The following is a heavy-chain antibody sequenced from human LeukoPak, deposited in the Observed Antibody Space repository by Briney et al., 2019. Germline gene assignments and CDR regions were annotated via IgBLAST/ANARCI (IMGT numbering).Heavy chain of an antibody. J-gene: IGHJ3*02. CDR1: GYTFTSYD. CDR2: MNPNSGNT. V-gene: IGHV1-8*01. CDR3: ARELDSSSFPLDAFDI. D-gene: IGHD6-13*01. Sequence: ASVKVSCKASGYTFTSYDINWVRQATGQGLEWMGWMNPNSGNTGYAQKFQGRVTMTRNTSISTAYMELSSLRSEDTAVYYCARELDSSSFPLDAFDIWGQGTMVTVSS.